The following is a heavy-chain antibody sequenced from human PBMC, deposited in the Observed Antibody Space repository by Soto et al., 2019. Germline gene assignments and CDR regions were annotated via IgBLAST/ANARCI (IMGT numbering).Heavy chain of an antibody. CDR2: ISSTSSII. D-gene: IGHD2-15*01. J-gene: IGHJ1*01. Sequence: EVQLVESGGGLVQPGGFLRLSCAASGFSFSSHSMNWVRQSPGKVLEWVSYISSTSSIIYYADSVKGRFTTSRDNDKNSLYRQTNSLRDEDTDVNYCARAKGWPDKPFRHRCQCNLVIVSS. V-gene: IGHV3-48*02. CDR3: ARAKGWPDKPFRH. CDR1: GFSFSSHS.